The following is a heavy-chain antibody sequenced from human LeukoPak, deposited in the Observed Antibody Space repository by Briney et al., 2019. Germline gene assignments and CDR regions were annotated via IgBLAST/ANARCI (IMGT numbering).Heavy chain of an antibody. Sequence: GGSLRLSCAASGFTFSTYWMSWVRQAPGKGLEWVSAISGSGGSTYYADSVKGRFTISRDNSKNTLYLQMNSLRAEDTAVYYCAKDRGFDHWDYWGQGTLVTVSS. CDR1: GFTFSTYW. J-gene: IGHJ4*02. D-gene: IGHD3-10*01. V-gene: IGHV3-23*01. CDR2: ISGSGGST. CDR3: AKDRGFDHWDY.